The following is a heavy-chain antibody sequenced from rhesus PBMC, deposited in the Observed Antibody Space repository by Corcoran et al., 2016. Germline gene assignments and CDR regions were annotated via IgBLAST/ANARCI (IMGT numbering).Heavy chain of an antibody. Sequence: QVQLQESGPGLVKPSETLSLTCAVSGGSISSSYYYWSWIRQDPGQGLAWIGYICYSGSTSYNPALKSRVTISRDTSKNQFSLKLSSVTAADTAVYYCARFPAALYVNVDYWGQGVLVTVSS. J-gene: IGHJ4*01. CDR3: ARFPAALYVNVDY. D-gene: IGHD1-1*01. V-gene: IGHV4-122*02. CDR2: ICYSGST. CDR1: GGSISSSYYY.